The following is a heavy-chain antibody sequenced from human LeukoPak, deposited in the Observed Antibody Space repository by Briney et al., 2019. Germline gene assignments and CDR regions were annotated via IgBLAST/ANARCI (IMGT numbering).Heavy chain of an antibody. Sequence: SETLSLTCTVSGGSISSYYWSWIRQPPGKGLEWVGYIYNSGTTYYSPSLKSRVTISVDTSKNQFSLKLSSVTAADTAVYYCARDQGYYYDYWSQGTLVTVSS. V-gene: IGHV4-59*01. CDR1: GGSISSYY. CDR3: ARDQGYYYDY. CDR2: IYNSGTT. J-gene: IGHJ4*02. D-gene: IGHD6-13*01.